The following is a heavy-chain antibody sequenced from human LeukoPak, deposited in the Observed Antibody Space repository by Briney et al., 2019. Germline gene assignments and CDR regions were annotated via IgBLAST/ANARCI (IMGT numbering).Heavy chain of an antibody. CDR1: GYTFTNYA. D-gene: IGHD3-22*01. CDR3: ARALYXYDSSGYXYYYXXYXXDV. Sequence: ASVKVSCKASGYTFTNYAMNWVRQAPGQGLEWMGWINTNTGNPTYAQGFTGRFVFSLDTSVSTAYLQISSLKAEDTAVYYCARALYXYDSSGYXYYYXXYXXDVWGQ. V-gene: IGHV7-4-1*02. CDR2: INTNTGNP. J-gene: IGHJ6*02.